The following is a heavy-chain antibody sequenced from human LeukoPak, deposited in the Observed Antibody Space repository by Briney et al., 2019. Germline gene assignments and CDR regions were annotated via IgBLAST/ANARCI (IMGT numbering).Heavy chain of an antibody. Sequence: PSETLSLTCTVSGGSISSYYWSWIRQPAGKGLEWIGRIYTSGSTNYNPSLKSRVTMSVDTSKNQFSLTLSSVTAADTAVYYCARGLTYYYDSSALGDAFDIWGQGTMVTVSS. D-gene: IGHD3-22*01. CDR3: ARGLTYYYDSSALGDAFDI. J-gene: IGHJ3*02. V-gene: IGHV4-4*07. CDR2: IYTSGST. CDR1: GGSISSYY.